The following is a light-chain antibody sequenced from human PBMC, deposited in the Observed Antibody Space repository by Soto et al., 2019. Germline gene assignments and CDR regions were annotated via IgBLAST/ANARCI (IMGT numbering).Light chain of an antibody. Sequence: QSVLTQPASVSGSPGQSVTISCTGTSDDVGVYNYVSWYQHHPGKAPKLMIYEVTNRPSGVSNRFSGSKSGNTASLTISGLQTEDEAYYYCCSYAGSSYYVFGSGTKLTVL. J-gene: IGLJ1*01. CDR1: SDDVGVYNY. CDR2: EVT. V-gene: IGLV2-14*01. CDR3: CSYAGSSYYV.